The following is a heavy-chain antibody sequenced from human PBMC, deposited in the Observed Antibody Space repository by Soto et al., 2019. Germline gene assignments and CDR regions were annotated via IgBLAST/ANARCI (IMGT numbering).Heavy chain of an antibody. CDR2: IYYSGST. J-gene: IGHJ5*02. CDR3: ASQEVGGSYVYTFDP. D-gene: IGHD1-26*01. CDR1: GGSITSSSYY. Sequence: SETLSLTCTVSGGSITSSSYYWGWIRQPPGKGLEWIGSIYYSGSTYYNPSLKSRVTISVDTSKNQFSLKLSSVTAADTAVYYCASQEVGGSYVYTFDPWGQGTLVTVSS. V-gene: IGHV4-39*01.